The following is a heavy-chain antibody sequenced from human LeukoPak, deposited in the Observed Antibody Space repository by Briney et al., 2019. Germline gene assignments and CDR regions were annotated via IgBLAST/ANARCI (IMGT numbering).Heavy chain of an antibody. D-gene: IGHD6-6*01. Sequence: GASVKVSCKASGYTFTSYYMHWVRQAPGQGLEWMGIINPSGGSTSYAQKFQGRVTMTRDTSTSTVYMELSSLRSEDTAVYYCARLTTARPLSHSFDYWGQGTLVTVSS. J-gene: IGHJ4*02. V-gene: IGHV1-46*01. CDR3: ARLTTARPLSHSFDY. CDR2: INPSGGST. CDR1: GYTFTSYY.